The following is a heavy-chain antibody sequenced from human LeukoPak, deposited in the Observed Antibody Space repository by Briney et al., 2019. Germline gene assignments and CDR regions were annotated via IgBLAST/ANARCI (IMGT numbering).Heavy chain of an antibody. CDR1: GFTVSSNY. V-gene: IGHV3-53*05. J-gene: IGHJ4*02. Sequence: GGSLRLSCAASGFTVSSNYMSWVRQAPGKGLEWVSVIYSGGSTYYADSVKGRFTISRDNSKNTLYLQMNSLRTEDTAVYYCAKEETVTTAFDYWGQGTLVTVSS. CDR3: AKEETVTTAFDY. CDR2: IYSGGST. D-gene: IGHD4-17*01.